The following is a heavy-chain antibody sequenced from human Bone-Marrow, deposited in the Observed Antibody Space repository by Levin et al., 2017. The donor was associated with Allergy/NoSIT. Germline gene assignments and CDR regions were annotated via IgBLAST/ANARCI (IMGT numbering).Heavy chain of an antibody. J-gene: IGHJ6*02. CDR2: IWYDGSNK. D-gene: IGHD6-13*01. CDR1: GFTFSSYG. CDR3: ARDSKQQLVRTSYYYYGMDV. Sequence: GESLKISCAASGFTFSSYGMHWVRQAPGKGLEWVAVIWYDGSNKYYADSVKGRFTISRDNSKNTLYLQMNSLRAEDTAVYYCARDSKQQLVRTSYYYYGMDVWGQGTTVTVSS. V-gene: IGHV3-33*01.